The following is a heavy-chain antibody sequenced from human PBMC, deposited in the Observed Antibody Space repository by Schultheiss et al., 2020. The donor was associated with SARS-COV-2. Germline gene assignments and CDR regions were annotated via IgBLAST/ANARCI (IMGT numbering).Heavy chain of an antibody. CDR1: GFTFSNAW. CDR2: IKSKTDGGTT. D-gene: IGHD3-22*01. CDR3: ARDYYYDSSGYYLTPLDY. V-gene: IGHV3-15*01. J-gene: IGHJ4*02. Sequence: GGSLRLSCAASGFTFSNAWMSWVRQAPGKGLEWVGRIKSKTDGGTTDYAAPVKGRFTISRDNSKNTLYLQMNSLRAEDTAVYYCARDYYYDSSGYYLTPLDYWGQGTLVTVSS.